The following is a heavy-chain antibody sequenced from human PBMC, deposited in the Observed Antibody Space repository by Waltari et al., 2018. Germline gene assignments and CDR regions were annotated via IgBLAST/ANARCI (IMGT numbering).Heavy chain of an antibody. CDR2: INPNSGGT. J-gene: IGHJ5*02. Sequence: QVQLVQSGAEVKKPGASVQVSCKASGYPFTGYHMPWVRQAPGQGLEWMGWINPNSGGTNYAQKFQGRVTMTRDTSISTAYMELSRLRSDDTAVYYCAREGLDIVVVPAAMDRNWFDPWGQGTLVTVSS. V-gene: IGHV1-2*02. CDR1: GYPFTGYH. D-gene: IGHD2-2*03. CDR3: AREGLDIVVVPAAMDRNWFDP.